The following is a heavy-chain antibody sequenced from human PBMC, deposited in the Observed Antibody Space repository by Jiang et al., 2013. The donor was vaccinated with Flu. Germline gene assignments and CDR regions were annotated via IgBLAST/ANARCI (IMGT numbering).Heavy chain of an antibody. Sequence: PGLVKPSQTLSLTCSVSGGSITGGAYSWSWIRQHPGKGLEWIGYIYSSGSTYYNPSLKSLKTISLDTSKNQFSLRLSSVTAADTAIYYCARGPRDYGNSYFEYWGQGILVTVSS. J-gene: IGHJ4*02. CDR3: ARGPRDYGNSYFEY. CDR1: GGSITGGAYS. D-gene: IGHD4-17*01. V-gene: IGHV4-31*01. CDR2: IYSSGST.